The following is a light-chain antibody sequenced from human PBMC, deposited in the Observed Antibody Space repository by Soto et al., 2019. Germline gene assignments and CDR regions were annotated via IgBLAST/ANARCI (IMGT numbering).Light chain of an antibody. CDR3: QQYYSLPPT. CDR1: QSVSYSSNNKNY. Sequence: DIVMTQSPDSLAVSLGERATINCKSSQSVSYSSNNKNYLAWYQQKPGQPRKVLVYWASTRESGVPDRFSGSGSGKDFTLTISSLQAEDVAIYYYQQYYSLPPTFGQGTKVEIK. J-gene: IGKJ1*01. CDR2: WAS. V-gene: IGKV4-1*01.